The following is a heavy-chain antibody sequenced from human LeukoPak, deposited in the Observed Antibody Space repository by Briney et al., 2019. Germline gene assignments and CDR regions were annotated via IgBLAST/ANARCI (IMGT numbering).Heavy chain of an antibody. J-gene: IGHJ4*02. CDR3: ASYEGYDSSGYYLY. CDR2: INPNSGGT. Sequence: ASVKVSCKGSGYTFTGYYMHWVRQAPGQGLEWMGWINPNSGGTNYAQKFQGRVTMTRDTSISTAYMELSRLRSDDTAVYYCASYEGYDSSGYYLYWGQGTLVTVSS. V-gene: IGHV1-2*02. D-gene: IGHD3-22*01. CDR1: GYTFTGYY.